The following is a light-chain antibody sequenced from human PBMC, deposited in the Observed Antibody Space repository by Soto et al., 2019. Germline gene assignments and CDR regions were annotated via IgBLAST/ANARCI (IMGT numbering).Light chain of an antibody. J-gene: IGKJ5*01. CDR1: QDISNY. CDR2: SAS. V-gene: IGKV1-27*01. Sequence: EIQMHQARPSLSASLGDRLTNPCRASQDISNYLARYQQKPGKVPKLLIYSASTLQSGVPSRFSGSGSGTDFTLTISSLQPEDVATYFCQKYNSALTFAQGTRLEIK. CDR3: QKYNSALT.